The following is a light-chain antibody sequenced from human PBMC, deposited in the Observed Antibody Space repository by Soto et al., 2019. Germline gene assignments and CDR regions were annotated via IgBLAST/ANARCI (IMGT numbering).Light chain of an antibody. CDR1: QTISTW. CDR2: GAS. V-gene: IGKV1-5*01. Sequence: DIQMTQSPSTLSASVGDRVTITFRASQTISTWLAWYQQKPGKAPELLIYGASTLESGVPSRFSGSGSGTEFTLTISSMQPDDFATYYCHQYKSYWTFGQGTKVDIK. J-gene: IGKJ1*01. CDR3: HQYKSYWT.